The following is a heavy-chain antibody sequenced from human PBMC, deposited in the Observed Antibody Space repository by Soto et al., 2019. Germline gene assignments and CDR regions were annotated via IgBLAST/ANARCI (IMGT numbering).Heavy chain of an antibody. Sequence: CKASGGTFGSDAITWVRQAPGQGLEWVGRIIPIFGTTNYAQNLQGRVTISADKSTLTSYMELHSLTSDDTALYYCARDRTDSGYYTNWLDPWGQGTQVTVSS. CDR2: IIPIFGTT. D-gene: IGHD3-22*01. CDR3: ARDRTDSGYYTNWLDP. V-gene: IGHV1-69*06. CDR1: GGTFGSDA. J-gene: IGHJ5*02.